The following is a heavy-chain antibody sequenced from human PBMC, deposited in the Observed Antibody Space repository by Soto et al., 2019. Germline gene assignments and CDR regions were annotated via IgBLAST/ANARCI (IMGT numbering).Heavy chain of an antibody. V-gene: IGHV2-5*02. J-gene: IGHJ5*02. D-gene: IGHD3-10*01. CDR2: IYWDDDK. Sequence: SGPTLVNPTQTLTLTCTFSGFSLSTSGVGVGWIRQPPGKALEWLALIYWDDDKRYSPSLKSRLTITKDTSKNQVVLTMTNMDPVDTATYYCAHSVTNHGFEVSGRDRNWFDPWGQGTLVTVSS. CDR1: GFSLSTSGVG. CDR3: AHSVTNHGFEVSGRDRNWFDP.